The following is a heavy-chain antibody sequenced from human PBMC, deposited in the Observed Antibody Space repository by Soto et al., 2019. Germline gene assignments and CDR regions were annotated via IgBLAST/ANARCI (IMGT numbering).Heavy chain of an antibody. D-gene: IGHD6-13*01. V-gene: IGHV1-3*01. CDR2: INGGNGDT. Sequence: ASVKVSCKASGYTFSSHATHWVRQAPGQRLEWMGWINGGNGDTKYSQKFQDRVTINPDTSKNQFSLQLNSVTPEDTAVYYCAQAAGYYSTWYFDYWGQGTLVTVSS. CDR1: GYTFSSHA. J-gene: IGHJ4*02. CDR3: AQAAGYYSTWYFDY.